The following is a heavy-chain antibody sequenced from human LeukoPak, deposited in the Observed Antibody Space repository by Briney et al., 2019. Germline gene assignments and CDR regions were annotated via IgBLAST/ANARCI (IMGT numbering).Heavy chain of an antibody. J-gene: IGHJ4*02. V-gene: IGHV3-21*01. Sequence: GGSLRLSCAASGFIFSSYSMNWVRQAPGKGLEWVSSISSSSSYIYYADSMKGRFTISRDNAKNSLYLQMNSLRAEDTAVYYCARLSMVRDSKGFDYWGQGTLVTVSS. D-gene: IGHD3-10*01. CDR3: ARLSMVRDSKGFDY. CDR1: GFIFSSYS. CDR2: ISSSSSYI.